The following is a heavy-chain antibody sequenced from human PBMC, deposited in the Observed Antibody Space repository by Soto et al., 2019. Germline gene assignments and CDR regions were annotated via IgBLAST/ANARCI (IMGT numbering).Heavy chain of an antibody. D-gene: IGHD2-21*02. CDR1: GYTFTSYG. Sequence: ASVKVSCKASGYTFTSYGISWVRQAPGQGLEGMGWISAYNGNTNYAQKLQGRFTMTTDTSTSTAYMELRSLRSDDTAVYYCARDLAYCVGYCYSEYFQHWGQGTLVTVSS. CDR2: ISAYNGNT. CDR3: ARDLAYCVGYCYSEYFQH. V-gene: IGHV1-18*01. J-gene: IGHJ1*01.